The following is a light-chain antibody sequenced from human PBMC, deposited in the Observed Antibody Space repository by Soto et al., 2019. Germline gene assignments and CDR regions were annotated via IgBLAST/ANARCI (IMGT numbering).Light chain of an antibody. Sequence: DIQMTQSPSSLSASVGDRVTITCRASQSISSYLNWYQQKPGKAPKLLIYAASSLQSGVPSRFSGSGSGTDFTLTISSLQPADFATYYCQQSYSNPRITFGQGTRLEIK. CDR2: AAS. J-gene: IGKJ5*01. CDR3: QQSYSNPRIT. V-gene: IGKV1-39*01. CDR1: QSISSY.